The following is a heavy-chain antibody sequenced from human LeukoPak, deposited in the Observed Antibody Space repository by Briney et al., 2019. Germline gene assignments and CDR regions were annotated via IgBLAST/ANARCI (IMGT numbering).Heavy chain of an antibody. J-gene: IGHJ4*02. CDR1: GFTFDDYG. CDR2: ITSRGEST. CDR3: ARDRPNYYGSDGHYYRRDGNY. Sequence: SGGSLRLSCAASGFTFDDYGMSWVRQAPGKGLEWVSSITSRGESTWYVDSVKGRFTITRDNSENTLYLQMHSLRAEDTAVYYCARDRPNYYGSDGHYYRRDGNYWGRGTLVSVSS. D-gene: IGHD3-22*01. V-gene: IGHV3-23*01.